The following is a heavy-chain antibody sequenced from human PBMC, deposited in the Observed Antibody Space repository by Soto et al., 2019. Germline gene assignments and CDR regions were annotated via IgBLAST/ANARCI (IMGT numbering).Heavy chain of an antibody. Sequence: QVQLVESGGGLVKPGGSLRLSCAASGFTFSDYYMSWIRQAPGKGLEWVSYISSSSSNTNYADSVKGRFTISRDNAKNALYLQMSTLRAEDTAMYYCASSPTSRYWSRSSCYVSWGMDVWGQGTTVTVSS. J-gene: IGHJ6*02. V-gene: IGHV3-11*05. CDR1: GFTFSDYY. CDR3: ASSPTSRYWSRSSCYVSWGMDV. D-gene: IGHD2-2*01. CDR2: ISSSSSNT.